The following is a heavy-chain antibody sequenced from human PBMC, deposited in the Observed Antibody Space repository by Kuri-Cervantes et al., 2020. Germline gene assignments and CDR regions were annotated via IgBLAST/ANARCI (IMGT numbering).Heavy chain of an antibody. CDR2: ISWNSGSI. CDR3: AKELPEDAFDI. J-gene: IGHJ3*02. CDR1: GFTFDDYA. Sequence: SLKISCAASGFTFDDYAMHWVRQAPGKGLEWVSGISWNSGSIGYADSVKGRFTISRDNAKNSLYLQMNSLRAEDTAVYYCAKELPEDAFDIWGQGTMVTVSS. D-gene: IGHD1-26*01. V-gene: IGHV3-9*01.